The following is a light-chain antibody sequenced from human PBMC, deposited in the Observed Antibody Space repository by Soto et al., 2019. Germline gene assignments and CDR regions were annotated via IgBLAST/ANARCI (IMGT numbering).Light chain of an antibody. V-gene: IGKV1-39*01. CDR3: KQSYNTPLT. J-gene: IGKJ4*01. CDR1: QSIISS. Sequence: DIQMTQSPSSLSASVGDRVTITCRASQSIISSLSWYQQKPGKPPKLLIYTASTLQSGVPSRFSGSGSGTDFSLTISSLQPEDFATYYCKQSYNTPLTFGGGTKVEIQ. CDR2: TAS.